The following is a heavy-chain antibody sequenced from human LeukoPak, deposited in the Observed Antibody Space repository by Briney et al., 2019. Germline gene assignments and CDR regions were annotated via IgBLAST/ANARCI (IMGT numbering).Heavy chain of an antibody. CDR2: IYYSGST. J-gene: IGHJ4*02. CDR3: ARHLLTVVTLEEIFDY. V-gene: IGHV4-39*01. D-gene: IGHD4-23*01. CDR1: GGSISSSSYY. Sequence: SEALSLTCTVSGGSISSSSYYWGWIRQPPGKGLEWIGSIYYSGSTYYNPSLKSRVTISVDTSKNQFSLKLSSVTAADTAVYYCARHLLTVVTLEEIFDYWGQGTLVTVSS.